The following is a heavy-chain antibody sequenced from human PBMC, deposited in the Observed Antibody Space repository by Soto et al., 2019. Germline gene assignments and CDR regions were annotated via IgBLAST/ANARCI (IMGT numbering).Heavy chain of an antibody. D-gene: IGHD6-13*01. CDR3: ASPTGRYSSSWGHMDV. V-gene: IGHV3-33*01. J-gene: IGHJ6*02. CDR2: IWYDESIK. CDR1: GFTFSSYG. Sequence: QVQLVESGGGVVQPGRSLRLSCAASGFTFSSYGMHWVRQAPGKGLEWVAVIWYDESIKYYADSVKSRFTISRDTSKNTLYLQMNSLRAEDTAVYYCASPTGRYSSSWGHMDVWGQGTTVTVSS.